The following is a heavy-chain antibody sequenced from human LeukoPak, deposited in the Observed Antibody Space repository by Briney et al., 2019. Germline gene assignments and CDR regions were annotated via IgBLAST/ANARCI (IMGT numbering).Heavy chain of an antibody. CDR3: ARDPGVSSGYYPYYLYY. Sequence: GGSLRLSCAASGFTFSSYAMSWVRKAPGKGLEWVSAIIVSGGSPYYADSVKGRLTISRDNATHSLSLKMNSLRAEDPAVYYFARDPGVSSGYYPYYLYYSGQGALWTVSS. J-gene: IGHJ4*02. D-gene: IGHD3-22*01. CDR2: IIVSGGSP. V-gene: IGHV3-23*01. CDR1: GFTFSSYA.